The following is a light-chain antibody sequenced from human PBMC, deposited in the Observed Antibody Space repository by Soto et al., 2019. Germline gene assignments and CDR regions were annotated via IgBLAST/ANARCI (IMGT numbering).Light chain of an antibody. Sequence: DIPMAQSPPSLSASVGDRVTITCRASHNIVTYLNWYQQKAGKAPSLLIYEASHLQSGVPFRFFGSGSGTDFTLTIVNLQHEDSATYYCQQSHSTPPTFGPGTKLEIK. CDR2: EAS. CDR3: QQSHSTPPT. CDR1: HNIVTY. J-gene: IGKJ2*01. V-gene: IGKV1-39*01.